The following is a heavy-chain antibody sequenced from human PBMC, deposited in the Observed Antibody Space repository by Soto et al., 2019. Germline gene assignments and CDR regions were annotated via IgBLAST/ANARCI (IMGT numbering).Heavy chain of an antibody. D-gene: IGHD1-1*01. CDR2: ISAYNGNT. Sequence: QVQLVQSGAEVKKPGASVKVSCKASGYTFTSYGISWVRQAPGQGLEWMGWISAYNGNTNYAQKLQGRVTMTPDTSTSTAYMELRSLRSDDTAVYYCARSAVQLERPYYFDYWGQGTLVTVSS. CDR3: ARSAVQLERPYYFDY. CDR1: GYTFTSYG. V-gene: IGHV1-18*01. J-gene: IGHJ4*02.